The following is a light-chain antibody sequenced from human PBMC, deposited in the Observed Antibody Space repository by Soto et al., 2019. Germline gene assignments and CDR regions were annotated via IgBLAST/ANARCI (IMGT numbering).Light chain of an antibody. CDR2: DAI. J-gene: IGKJ2*01. V-gene: IGKV3-15*01. CDR1: QNIDTH. CDR3: QQYRDWPRHT. Sequence: VMTQSPGTLSLSPGERAILSCRASQNIDTHLAWYQQKPGQPPRLLMSDAIARATGVPGRFRGDGSGTEFTLTISSLQSEDFAVYYCQQYRDWPRHTFGQGTKLEIK.